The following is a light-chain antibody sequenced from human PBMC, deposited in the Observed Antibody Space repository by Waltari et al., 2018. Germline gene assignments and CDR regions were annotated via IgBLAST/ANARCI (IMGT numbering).Light chain of an antibody. J-gene: IGKJ1*01. CDR1: QSVSSTY. CDR2: GAS. V-gene: IGKV3-20*01. Sequence: EIVLTQSPGTRSLSPEDRATISCRASQSVSSTYLAWYQQKPGQAPGLLIYGASSRATGIPDRFSGSGSGTDFTLTISRLEPEDFAVYYCQHYSSSSWTFGQGTKVEIK. CDR3: QHYSSSSWT.